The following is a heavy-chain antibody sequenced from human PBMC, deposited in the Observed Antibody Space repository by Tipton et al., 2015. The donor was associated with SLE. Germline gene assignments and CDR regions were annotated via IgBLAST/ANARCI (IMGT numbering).Heavy chain of an antibody. CDR1: GGSISSYY. CDR2: IYYSGST. CDR3: ASAHPSYWYFDL. Sequence: LSLTCTVSGGSISSYYWSWIRQPPGKGLEWIGYIYYSGSTNYNPSLKSRVTISVDTPKNQFSLKLSSVTAADTAVYYCASAHPSYWYFDLWGRGTLVTVSS. V-gene: IGHV4-59*01. J-gene: IGHJ2*01.